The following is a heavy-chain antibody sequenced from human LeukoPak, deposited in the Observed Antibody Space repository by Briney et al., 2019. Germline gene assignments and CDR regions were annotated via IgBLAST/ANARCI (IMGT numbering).Heavy chain of an antibody. J-gene: IGHJ4*02. D-gene: IGHD5-18*01. CDR1: GFTFSDYT. CDR3: AKDRGIQLWPPSGISDY. CDR2: INSDGSST. Sequence: GGSLRLSCAASGFTFSDYTMTWVRQAPGRGLEWVSRINSDGSSTSYADSVKGRFTISRDNAKNTLYLQMNSLRAEDTAVYYCAKDRGIQLWPPSGISDYWGQGTLVTVSS. V-gene: IGHV3-74*01.